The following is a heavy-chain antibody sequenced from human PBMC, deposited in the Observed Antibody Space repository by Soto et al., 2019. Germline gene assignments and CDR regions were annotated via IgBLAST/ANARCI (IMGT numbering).Heavy chain of an antibody. J-gene: IGHJ6*03. Sequence: SETMSLTCAVYGVSFSGYYWTCIRQPPGTGLEWIGEINHSGSTNYNPSLKSRVTISVDTSKNQFSLKLSSVTAADTAVYYCARGGYGVYYYYMDVWGKGTTVTVSS. D-gene: IGHD5-12*01. CDR2: INHSGST. V-gene: IGHV4-34*01. CDR1: GVSFSGYY. CDR3: ARGGYGVYYYYMDV.